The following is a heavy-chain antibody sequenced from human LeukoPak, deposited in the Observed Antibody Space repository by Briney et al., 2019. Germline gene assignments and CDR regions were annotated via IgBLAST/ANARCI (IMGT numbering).Heavy chain of an antibody. J-gene: IGHJ4*02. CDR3: ARPGYTSAWYALF. D-gene: IGHD6-19*01. V-gene: IGHV5-51*01. CDR1: GYSFTNYW. CDR2: IYPGDSDT. Sequence: GESLKISCKGSGYSFTNYWIGWVRQMPGKGLEWMGIIYPGDSDTTYSPSFQGQVTISADKSISTAYLQWSSLKASDTAMYYCARPGYTSAWYALFWGQGTLVTVSS.